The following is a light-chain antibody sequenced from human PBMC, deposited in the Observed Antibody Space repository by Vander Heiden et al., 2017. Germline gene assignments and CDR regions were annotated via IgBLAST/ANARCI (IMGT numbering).Light chain of an antibody. CDR3: QHRSNWPT. J-gene: IGKJ4*01. Sequence: IVLPQSPATLSLSPGERPTLSCRASQSIRSYLAWYQHKPGQPPRLLIYDASNRATGIPARFSGSGSGTDFTLTISSLEAEDFAVYYCQHRSNWPTFGGGSKVEIK. V-gene: IGKV3-11*01. CDR2: DAS. CDR1: QSIRSY.